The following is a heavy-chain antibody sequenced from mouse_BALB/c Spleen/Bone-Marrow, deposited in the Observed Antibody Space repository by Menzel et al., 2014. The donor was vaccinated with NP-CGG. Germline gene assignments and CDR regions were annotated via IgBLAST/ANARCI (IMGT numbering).Heavy chain of an antibody. CDR1: GFTFTSYW. CDR2: INPSNGRT. Sequence: VQLQQSGAELVKPEASVKLSCMASGFTFTSYWIHWVKQRPGQGPEWIGEINPSNGRTNYNEKFKSKATLTEDKSSSTAYMQLSSLTSEDSAVYYGARDGNYRYAMDYWGQGTSVTVSS. J-gene: IGHJ4*01. V-gene: IGHV1S81*02. D-gene: IGHD2-1*01. CDR3: ARDGNYRYAMDY.